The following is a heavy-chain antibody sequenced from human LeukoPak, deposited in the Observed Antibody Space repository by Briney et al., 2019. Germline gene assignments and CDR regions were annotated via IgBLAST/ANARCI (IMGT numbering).Heavy chain of an antibody. D-gene: IGHD2-2*02. Sequence: GGSLRLSCAASGFTVSSNYMSWVRQAPGKGLEWVSVIYSGGSTYYADSVKGRFTISRDNSKNTLYLQMNSLRAEDTAVYYCARDGLGQPRLYNFDHWGQGTPVTVSS. J-gene: IGHJ4*02. CDR3: ARDGLGQPRLYNFDH. V-gene: IGHV3-53*01. CDR1: GFTVSSNY. CDR2: IYSGGST.